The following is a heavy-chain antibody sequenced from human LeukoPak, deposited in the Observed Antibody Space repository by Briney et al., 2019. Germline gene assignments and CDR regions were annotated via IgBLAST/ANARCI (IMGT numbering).Heavy chain of an antibody. J-gene: IGHJ4*02. CDR2: FDPRGGET. CDR3: ATSDRQFCSPSSCYMPFDF. D-gene: IGHD2-2*02. Sequence: ASVKVSCKVSGHTLSEVSMHWVRQAPGQGLEWVGGFDPRGGETVLAQKFQGRVTLTEDTSADTSSIELRSLRSEDTAVYYCATSDRQFCSPSSCYMPFDFWGLGTPVTVSS. CDR1: GHTLSEVS. V-gene: IGHV1-24*01.